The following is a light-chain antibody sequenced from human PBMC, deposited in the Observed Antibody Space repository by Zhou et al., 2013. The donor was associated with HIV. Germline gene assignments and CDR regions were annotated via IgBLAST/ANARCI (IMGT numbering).Light chain of an antibody. CDR2: GAS. CDR1: QYISTY. J-gene: IGKJ1*01. V-gene: IGKV1-8*01. Sequence: AIRLTQSPSSLSVSTGDRITITCRASQYISTYVSWYQQKPGNPPKLLIYGASTLQSGVPSRFSGSGSGTDFTLTINCLQSEDFATYHCQEYYDYLWTFGQGTQVEMK. CDR3: QEYYDYLWT.